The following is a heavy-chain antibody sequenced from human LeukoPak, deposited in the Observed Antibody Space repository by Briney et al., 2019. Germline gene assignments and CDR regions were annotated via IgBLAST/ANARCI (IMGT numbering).Heavy chain of an antibody. J-gene: IGHJ4*02. Sequence: GGSLRLSCAASGFNFRSFGFHWVRQAPGKGLEWLAIVSFERNDKYYADSVKGCFTISGDESKNTLYLQMNSLRSEDTAVYYCARDPLRRGTSYLDNWGQGTLVTVAS. CDR2: VSFERNDK. V-gene: IGHV3-30*03. CDR1: GFNFRSFG. D-gene: IGHD1-26*01. CDR3: ARDPLRRGTSYLDN.